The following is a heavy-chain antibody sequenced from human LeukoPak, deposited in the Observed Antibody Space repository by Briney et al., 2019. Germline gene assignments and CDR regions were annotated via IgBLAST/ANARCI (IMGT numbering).Heavy chain of an antibody. CDR2: VDPEDGET. J-gene: IGHJ4*02. V-gene: IGHV1-69-2*01. CDR3: AASGALWFGES. D-gene: IGHD3-10*01. Sequence: ASVEISCKVSGYTFTDYYMHWVQQAPGKRPEWMGLVDPEDGETIYAEKFQGRVTITADTSTDTAYMELSSLRSEDTAVYYCAASGALWFGESWGQGTLVTVSS. CDR1: GYTFTDYY.